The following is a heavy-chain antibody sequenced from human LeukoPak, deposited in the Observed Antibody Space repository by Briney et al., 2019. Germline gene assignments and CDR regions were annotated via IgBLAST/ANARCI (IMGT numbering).Heavy chain of an antibody. CDR2: IKQDGSEK. D-gene: IGHD4-17*01. J-gene: IGHJ6*02. CDR3: VRGMDV. Sequence: GGSLRLSCAASGFTFSSYWMIWVRQAPGKGLEWVANIKQDGSEKYYVGSVKGRFTISRDDTKNSLYLQMHSLRAEDTAVYYCVRGMDVWGQGTTLTVSS. CDR1: GFTFSSYW. V-gene: IGHV3-7*03.